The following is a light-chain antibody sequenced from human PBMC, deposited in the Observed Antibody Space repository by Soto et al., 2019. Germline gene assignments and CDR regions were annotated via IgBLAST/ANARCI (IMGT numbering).Light chain of an antibody. V-gene: IGKV1-5*03. Sequence: DIQMTQSPSTLSASVGDRVTITCRASQSVNDWLAWYQQKPGKAPNLLIYKVSNLESGVPSRLSGSGSGTEFTLTISSLQPDDFATYYCQQYNSYSWTFGQGTKVEIK. J-gene: IGKJ1*01. CDR2: KVS. CDR1: QSVNDW. CDR3: QQYNSYSWT.